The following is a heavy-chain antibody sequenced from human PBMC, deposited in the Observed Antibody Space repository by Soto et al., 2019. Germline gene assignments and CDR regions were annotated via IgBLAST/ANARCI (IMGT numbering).Heavy chain of an antibody. D-gene: IGHD5-12*01. CDR3: ARENTDIVAPEGFDP. J-gene: IGHJ5*02. CDR1: GDSVCSNSAA. Sequence: SQTLSLTCAISGDSVCSNSAAWSWIRQSPSRGLEWLGRTYYRSKWYNDYAVSVKSRITINPDTSKNQFSLQLNSVTPEDTAVYYCARENTDIVAPEGFDPWGQGTLVTVSS. V-gene: IGHV6-1*01. CDR2: TYYRSKWYN.